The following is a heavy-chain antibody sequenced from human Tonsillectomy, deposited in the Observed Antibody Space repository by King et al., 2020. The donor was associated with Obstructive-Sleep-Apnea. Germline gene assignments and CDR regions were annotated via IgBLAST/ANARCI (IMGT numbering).Heavy chain of an antibody. CDR2: ISFDGSKT. CDR1: GFMFSSYG. CDR3: AKDVYDSTFAGMDV. D-gene: IGHD3-22*01. Sequence: VQLVESGGGVVQPGTSLRVSCAAAGFMFSSYGMHWVRQAPGKGLEWVAFISFDGSKTHYADSVKGRLTVSRDNSKNTLDLQMNSLRAEDTALYFCAKDVYDSTFAGMDVWGQGTRVTVSS. J-gene: IGHJ6*02. V-gene: IGHV3-30*18.